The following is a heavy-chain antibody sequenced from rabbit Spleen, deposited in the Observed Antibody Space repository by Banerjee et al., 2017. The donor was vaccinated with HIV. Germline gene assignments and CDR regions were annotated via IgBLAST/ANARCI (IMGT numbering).Heavy chain of an antibody. V-gene: IGHV1S45*01. CDR2: IDIGSSGFT. D-gene: IGHD2-1*01. CDR3: ARSTYGYDDYGDLYYAAMDL. CDR1: GFTLSSSSY. J-gene: IGHJ6*01. Sequence: QEHLKESGGGLVQPGGSLKLSCTASGFTLSSSSYLCWVRQAPGKGLEWIACIDIGSSGFTYFATWAKGRFTISKTSSTTVTLQMTRLTAADTATYFCARSTYGYDDYGDLYYAAMDLWGPGTLVTVS.